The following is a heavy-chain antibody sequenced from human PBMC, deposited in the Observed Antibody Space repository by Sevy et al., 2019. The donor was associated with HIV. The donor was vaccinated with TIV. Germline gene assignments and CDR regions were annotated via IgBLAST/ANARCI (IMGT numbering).Heavy chain of an antibody. CDR3: AREEWGRGYSYGLIDY. CDR1: GVTFSSYA. CDR2: IIPIFGTA. Sequence: ASVKVSCKASGVTFSSYAISWVRQAPGQGLEWMGGIIPIFGTANYAQKFQGRVTITADESTSTAYMELSSLRSEDTAVYYCAREEWGRGYSYGLIDYWGQGTLVTVSS. V-gene: IGHV1-69*13. D-gene: IGHD5-18*01. J-gene: IGHJ4*02.